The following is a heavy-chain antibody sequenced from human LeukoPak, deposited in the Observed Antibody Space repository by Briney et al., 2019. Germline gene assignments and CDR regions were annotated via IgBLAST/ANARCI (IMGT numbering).Heavy chain of an antibody. J-gene: IGHJ4*02. V-gene: IGHV3-66*01. CDR2: IHTGGST. CDR1: XYTVXXXY. CDR3: ARARDFDF. Sequence: SLRLSXXXXXYTVXXXYMQWVRQAPGKGLEWVSVIHTGGSTYYADSVKGRFIISRDYSKNTLYLQMNNLRAEDTAVYYCARARDFDFWGQGTLVTVSS.